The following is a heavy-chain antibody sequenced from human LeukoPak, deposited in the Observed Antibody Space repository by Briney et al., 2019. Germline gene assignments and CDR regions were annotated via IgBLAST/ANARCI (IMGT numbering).Heavy chain of an antibody. CDR3: ARGQSLVAYSSAGFDY. V-gene: IGHV1-18*01. CDR1: GYTFTNYG. CDR2: ISTYNSNT. D-gene: IGHD6-25*01. Sequence: ASVKLSCTTSGYTFTNYGLSWVRHPPGPGHERMGWISTYNSNTAYAQNLQGRVTLTTDTSTTTAYMELRSLGSDDTAVYYCARGQSLVAYSSAGFDYWGQGTLVTVSS. J-gene: IGHJ4*02.